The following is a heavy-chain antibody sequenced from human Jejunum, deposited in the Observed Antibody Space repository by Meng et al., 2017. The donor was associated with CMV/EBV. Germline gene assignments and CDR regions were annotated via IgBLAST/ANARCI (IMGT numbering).Heavy chain of an antibody. Sequence: VHWVDSGGGLVQPGGSLRLSCVASGFTFSRDWLSWVRQAPGKGLEWVANIKQDGSEKYYVDSVKGRYTISRDNAKNSLYLQMNSLRAEDSAVYSCARDAGAAQIDYWGRGTLVTVSS. D-gene: IGHD6-6*01. CDR3: ARDAGAAQIDY. CDR1: GFTFSRDW. V-gene: IGHV3-7*04. J-gene: IGHJ4*02. CDR2: IKQDGSEK.